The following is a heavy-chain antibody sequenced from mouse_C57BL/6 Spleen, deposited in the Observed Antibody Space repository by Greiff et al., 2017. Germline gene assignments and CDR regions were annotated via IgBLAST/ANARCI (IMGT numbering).Heavy chain of an antibody. Sequence: QVQLKESGAELARPGASVKLSCKASGYTFTSYGISWVKQRTGQGLEWIGEIYPRSGNTYYNEKFKGKATLTADKSSSTAYRELRSLTSEDSAVYFCARGDGNYGEFAYWGQGTLVTVSA. CDR2: IYPRSGNT. V-gene: IGHV1-81*01. D-gene: IGHD2-1*01. J-gene: IGHJ3*01. CDR3: ARGDGNYGEFAY. CDR1: GYTFTSYG.